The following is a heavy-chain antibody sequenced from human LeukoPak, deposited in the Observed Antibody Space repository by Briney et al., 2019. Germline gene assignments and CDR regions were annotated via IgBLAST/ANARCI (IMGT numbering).Heavy chain of an antibody. D-gene: IGHD3-10*01. CDR1: GFTFSSYA. J-gene: IGHJ4*02. CDR3: AIAGQVLWSRTGYFDY. V-gene: IGHV3-23*01. Sequence: GGSLRLSCAASGFTFSSYAMSWVRQAPGKGLEWVSAISGSGGSTYYADSVKGRFTISRDNSKNTLYLQMNSLRAEDTAVYYCAIAGQVLWSRTGYFDYWGQGTLVTVSS. CDR2: ISGSGGST.